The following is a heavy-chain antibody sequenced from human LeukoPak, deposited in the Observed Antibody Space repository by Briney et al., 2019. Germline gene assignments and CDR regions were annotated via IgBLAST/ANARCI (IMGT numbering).Heavy chain of an antibody. CDR3: ATALRFLEWPPYYYMDV. Sequence: GASVKVSCKASGGTFSSYAISWVRQAPGQGLEWMGGIIPIFGTANYAQKFQGRVTITADESTSTAYMELSSLRSEDTAVYYCATALRFLEWPPYYYMDVWGKGTTVTVSS. CDR1: GGTFSSYA. D-gene: IGHD3-3*01. V-gene: IGHV1-69*13. J-gene: IGHJ6*03. CDR2: IIPIFGTA.